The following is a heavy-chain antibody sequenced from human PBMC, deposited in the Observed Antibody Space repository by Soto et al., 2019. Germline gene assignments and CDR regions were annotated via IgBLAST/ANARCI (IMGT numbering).Heavy chain of an antibody. V-gene: IGHV4-34*01. CDR1: GGSFSDYY. CDR3: ARGGGGWYSGQFSSAEFDY. J-gene: IGHJ4*02. Sequence: SETLSLTCAVYGGSFSDYYWSWIRQPPGKGLEWIGEINHSGSPTYNPSLKSRVTISVDTSKNQFSLKLTSVTAADTAVYYCARGGGGWYSGQFSSAEFDYWGQGTLVTVSS. D-gene: IGHD6-19*01. CDR2: INHSGSP.